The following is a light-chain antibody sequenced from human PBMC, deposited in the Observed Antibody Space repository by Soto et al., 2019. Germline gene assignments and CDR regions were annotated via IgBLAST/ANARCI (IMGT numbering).Light chain of an antibody. J-gene: IGKJ1*01. CDR2: GAS. Sequence: EIVLTQSPGTLSLSPGERATLSCRASQSVSSSYLAWYQQKPGQAPRPLIYGASSRAIGIPDRFSCSGSGTDFTVTISRLEPEEFAVYYCQQYCSSPWTCGQGTEVEIK. CDR3: QQYCSSPWT. V-gene: IGKV3-20*01. CDR1: QSVSSSY.